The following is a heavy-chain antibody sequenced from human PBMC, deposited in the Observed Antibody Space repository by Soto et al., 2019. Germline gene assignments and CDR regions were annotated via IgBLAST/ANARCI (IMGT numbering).Heavy chain of an antibody. V-gene: IGHV4-4*02. CDR2: IYHSGST. Sequence: QVQLRESGPGLVKPSGTLSLTCVVSGGSISSNLWSWVRQPSGKGLEWIGEIYHSGSTNYNPSLKSLVTISIDKSKNQFFLKLNSVTAADTAVYYCARVGYDILTGYSDYWGQGTLVTVSS. CDR3: ARVGYDILTGYSDY. D-gene: IGHD3-9*01. J-gene: IGHJ4*02. CDR1: GGSISSNL.